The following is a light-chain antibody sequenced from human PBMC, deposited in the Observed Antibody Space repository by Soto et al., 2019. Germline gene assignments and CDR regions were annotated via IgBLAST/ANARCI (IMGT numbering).Light chain of an antibody. J-gene: IGLJ2*01. Sequence: SYELSQPPSVSVAPGETAKITCGGDNIGTKGVHWYQQRPGQAPLLVMYFDGERPSGIPERLSGSNSENTATLIISRVEAGDEADFYCQVWDRRSGHLVFGGGTKLTVL. CDR2: FDG. CDR3: QVWDRRSGHLV. CDR1: NIGTKG. V-gene: IGLV3-21*04.